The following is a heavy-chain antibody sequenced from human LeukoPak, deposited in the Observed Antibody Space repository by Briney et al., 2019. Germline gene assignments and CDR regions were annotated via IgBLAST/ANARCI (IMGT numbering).Heavy chain of an antibody. CDR1: DDSISRSNYY. CDR2: IYYTGST. V-gene: IGHV4-39*07. CDR3: AREGGDYSSSWPWTVGY. J-gene: IGHJ4*02. Sequence: SETLSLTCTVSDDSISRSNYYWGWIRQPPGKGLEWIGSIYYTGSTNYNPSLKSRVTISVDTSKNQFSLKLSSVTAADTAVYYCAREGGDYSSSWPWTVGYWGQGTLVTVSS. D-gene: IGHD6-13*01.